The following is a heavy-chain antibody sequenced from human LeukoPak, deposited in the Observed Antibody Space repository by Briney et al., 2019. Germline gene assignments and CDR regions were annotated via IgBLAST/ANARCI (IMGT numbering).Heavy chain of an antibody. Sequence: SETLSLTCTVSGGSISSTRYYWSWIRQPPGKGLEWIGYIYYSGSTNYNPSLKSRVTISVDTSKNQFSLKLSSVTAADTAVYYCARTTEGGYSYGYFYYYYMDVWGKGTTVTISS. CDR3: ARTTEGGYSYGYFYYYYMDV. J-gene: IGHJ6*03. CDR2: IYYSGST. V-gene: IGHV4-61*01. D-gene: IGHD5-18*01. CDR1: GGSISSTRYY.